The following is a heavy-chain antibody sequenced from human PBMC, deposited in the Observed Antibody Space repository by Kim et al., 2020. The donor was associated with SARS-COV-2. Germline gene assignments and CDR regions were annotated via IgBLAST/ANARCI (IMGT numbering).Heavy chain of an antibody. CDR2: IIPIFGTA. Sequence: SVKVSCKASGGTFSSYAISWVRQAPGQGLEWMGGIIPIFGTANYVQKFQGRVTITADESTSTAYMELSSLRSEDTAVYYCARDFIPLRDYYDSSGYTDYWGQGTLVTVSS. CDR1: GGTFSSYA. J-gene: IGHJ4*02. V-gene: IGHV1-69*13. D-gene: IGHD3-22*01. CDR3: ARDFIPLRDYYDSSGYTDY.